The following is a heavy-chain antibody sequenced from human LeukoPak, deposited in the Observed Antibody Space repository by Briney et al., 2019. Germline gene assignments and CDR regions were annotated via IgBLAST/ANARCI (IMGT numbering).Heavy chain of an antibody. CDR1: GFTFSSYS. Sequence: GGSLRLSCAASGFTFSSYSMNWVRQAPGKGLEWVSYISSSSSTIYYADSVKGRFTISRDNAKNSLYLQMNSLRAEDTAVYYCARSPGGATPNLDYWGQGILVAVSS. CDR3: ARSPGGATPNLDY. V-gene: IGHV3-48*01. D-gene: IGHD1-26*01. J-gene: IGHJ4*02. CDR2: ISSSSSTI.